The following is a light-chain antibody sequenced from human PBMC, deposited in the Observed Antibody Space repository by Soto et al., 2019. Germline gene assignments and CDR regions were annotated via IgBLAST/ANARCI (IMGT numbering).Light chain of an antibody. V-gene: IGKV3-15*01. CDR3: QQYNYWPRT. J-gene: IGKJ2*01. CDR2: AAS. CDR1: QSVSSS. Sequence: EVVMTQSPATLSVSLGERATLPCRASQSVSSSLACYQQKPGQAPRLLIYAASTRATGIPARFSGSGSGTEFTLTISSLQSEDFAVYYCQQYNYWPRTFGQGTKLEIK.